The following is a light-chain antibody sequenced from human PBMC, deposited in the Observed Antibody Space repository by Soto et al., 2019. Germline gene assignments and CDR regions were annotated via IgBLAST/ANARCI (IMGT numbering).Light chain of an antibody. V-gene: IGKV3-15*01. J-gene: IGKJ1*01. CDR1: QSVRND. Sequence: EIVMTQSPATLSVSPGERATLSCRSSQSVRNDLAWYQQKPGQAPRLLIYGASSRATGIPARFSGSGSGTEFTLTISSLQSEDFALYYCQQYNSWPPWTFGQGTKVDI. CDR2: GAS. CDR3: QQYNSWPPWT.